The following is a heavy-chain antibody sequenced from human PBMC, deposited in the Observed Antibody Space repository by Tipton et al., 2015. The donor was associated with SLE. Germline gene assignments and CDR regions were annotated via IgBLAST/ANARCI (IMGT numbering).Heavy chain of an antibody. J-gene: IGHJ3*02. CDR3: AKGGSKHYDFWGRQMGPHAFDI. CDR1: GGSFSGYY. D-gene: IGHD3-3*01. Sequence: TLSLTCAVYGGSFSGYYWSWIRQPPGKGLEWIGEINHSGGTNYNPSLKSRVTISVDTSKNQFSLKLSSVTAADTAVYYCAKGGSKHYDFWGRQMGPHAFDIWGQETKVTVSS. V-gene: IGHV4-34*01. CDR2: INHSGGT.